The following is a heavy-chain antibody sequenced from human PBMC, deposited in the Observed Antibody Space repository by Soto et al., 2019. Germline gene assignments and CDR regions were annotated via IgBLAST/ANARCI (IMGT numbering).Heavy chain of an antibody. CDR3: AGREFSSSSFYYYYYAMDV. Sequence: PSEILSLTCAVSGGSFSDYYWSWIRQPPGKGLEWIGEINHSGSAKYNPSLKSRVTISVDTSKNQLSLRLSSVTAADTAVFYCAGREFSSSSFYYYYYAMDVWGQGTTVTVSS. J-gene: IGHJ6*02. CDR1: GGSFSDYY. CDR2: INHSGSA. D-gene: IGHD6-6*01. V-gene: IGHV4-34*01.